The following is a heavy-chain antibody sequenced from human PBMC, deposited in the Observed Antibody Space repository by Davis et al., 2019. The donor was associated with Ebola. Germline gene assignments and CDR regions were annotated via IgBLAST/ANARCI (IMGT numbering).Heavy chain of an antibody. CDR1: GFTFSSYW. V-gene: IGHV3-74*01. D-gene: IGHD3-22*01. CDR2: INSDGSST. Sequence: GESLKISCASSGFTFSSYWLHWVRQAPGKGLVWVSRINSDGSSTSYADSVKGRFTISRDNAKNTLYLQMNSLKTEDTAVYYCTTVYTYYYDSSGYSRELYFDYWGQGTLVTVSS. J-gene: IGHJ4*02. CDR3: TTVYTYYYDSSGYSRELYFDY.